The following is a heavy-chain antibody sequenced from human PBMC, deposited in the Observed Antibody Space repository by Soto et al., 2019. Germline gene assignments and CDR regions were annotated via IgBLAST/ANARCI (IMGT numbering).Heavy chain of an antibody. CDR2: ISAYNGNT. CDR3: ARALYRSGTYYAFDN. J-gene: IGHJ4*02. D-gene: IGHD1-26*01. Sequence: QVPLVQSGAEVKKPGASVTVSCKTSGYTPTNYDIGWVRQAPGQGLEWMGWISAYNGNTNSAQQLQGRLTMTTDTSTRTAYMELRSLRSDDTAVYYCARALYRSGTYYAFDNWRQGTLVTVSS. CDR1: GYTPTNYD. V-gene: IGHV1-18*01.